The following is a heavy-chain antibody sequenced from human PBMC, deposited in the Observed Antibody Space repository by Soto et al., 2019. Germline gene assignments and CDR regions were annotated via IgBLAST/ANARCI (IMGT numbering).Heavy chain of an antibody. CDR3: ARDLHDYVSFRFDP. Sequence: GGSLRLSCAASGFTFSSYSMNWVRQAPGKGLEWVSSISRSSSYIYYADSVKGRFTISRDNAKNSLYPQMNSLRAEDTAVYYCARDLHDYVSFRFDPWGQGTLVTVSS. CDR2: ISRSSSYI. V-gene: IGHV3-21*01. CDR1: GFTFSSYS. D-gene: IGHD3-16*01. J-gene: IGHJ5*02.